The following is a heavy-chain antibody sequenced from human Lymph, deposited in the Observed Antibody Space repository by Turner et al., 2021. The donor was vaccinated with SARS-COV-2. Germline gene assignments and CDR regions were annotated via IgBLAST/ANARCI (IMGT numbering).Heavy chain of an antibody. Sequence: EVQLLESGGGLVQPGGSLRLSCAASGFTFSSYARSWVRQAPGKGLGWVSSISVSGGSTYYADSVKGRFTISRDNSKNTLYLQMNSLRAEDTAVYYCAKGVRGVIIPEAFDIWGQGTMVTISS. CDR2: ISVSGGST. D-gene: IGHD3-10*01. CDR3: AKGVRGVIIPEAFDI. V-gene: IGHV3-23*01. CDR1: GFTFSSYA. J-gene: IGHJ3*02.